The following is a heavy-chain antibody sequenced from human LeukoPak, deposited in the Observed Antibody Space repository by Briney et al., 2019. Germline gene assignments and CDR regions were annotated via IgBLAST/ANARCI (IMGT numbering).Heavy chain of an antibody. V-gene: IGHV3-30*18. CDR3: AKDLAEKYAFDI. J-gene: IGHJ3*02. Sequence: GRSLRLSCAASGFTFSSYGMHWVRQAPGKGLEWVAVISHDGSNKYYADSVKGRFTISRDNSKNTLYLQMNSLRAEDTAVYYCAKDLAEKYAFDIWGQGTMVTVSS. CDR2: ISHDGSNK. D-gene: IGHD3-16*01. CDR1: GFTFSSYG.